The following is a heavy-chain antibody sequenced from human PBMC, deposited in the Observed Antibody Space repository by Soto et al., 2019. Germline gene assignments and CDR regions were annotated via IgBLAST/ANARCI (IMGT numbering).Heavy chain of an antibody. D-gene: IGHD3-22*01. J-gene: IGHJ5*01. CDR2: VSNDGIRK. CDR3: ARWVGGSMYDNSGKYDS. CDR1: GFIFSGSG. V-gene: IGHV3-30*03. Sequence: QVQLVESGGGVVQPGRSLRLTCAASGFIFSGSGMHWVRQAPGKGLEWVALVSNDGIRKYYGDSVKGRFTISRDNAENTLYLQMNSLRAEATAVYYCARWVGGSMYDNSGKYDSCGQGTLVTVTS.